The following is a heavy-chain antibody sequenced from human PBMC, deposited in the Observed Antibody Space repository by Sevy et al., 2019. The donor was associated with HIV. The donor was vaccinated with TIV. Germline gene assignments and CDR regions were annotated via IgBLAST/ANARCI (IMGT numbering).Heavy chain of an antibody. CDR1: GFTVSGNY. Sequence: GGSLRLSCEASGFTVSGNYMAWVRLAPGKGLEWVSLIDSGGSTYYADSVKGRFTISRDNAKNTLYLHMNPLRAEDKAVYFCAGDRYYDASGYYYYYGMDVWGQGTTVTVSS. CDR3: AGDRYYDASGYYYYYGMDV. V-gene: IGHV3-66*01. CDR2: IDSGGST. J-gene: IGHJ6*02. D-gene: IGHD3-22*01.